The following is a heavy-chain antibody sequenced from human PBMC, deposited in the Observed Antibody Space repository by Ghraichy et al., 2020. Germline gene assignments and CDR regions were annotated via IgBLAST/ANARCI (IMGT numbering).Heavy chain of an antibody. V-gene: IGHV1-69*13. CDR2: IIPIFGTA. D-gene: IGHD3-10*01. CDR3: ARDREVTFGELSGDWFDP. CDR1: GGTFSSYA. Sequence: SVKVSCKASGGTFSSYAISWVRQAPGQGLEWMGGIIPIFGTANYAQKFQGRVTITADESTSTAYMELSSLRSEDTAVYYCARDREVTFGELSGDWFDPWGQGTLVTVSS. J-gene: IGHJ5*02.